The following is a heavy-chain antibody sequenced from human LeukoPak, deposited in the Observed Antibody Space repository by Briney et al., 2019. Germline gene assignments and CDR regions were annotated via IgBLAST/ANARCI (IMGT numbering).Heavy chain of an antibody. V-gene: IGHV4-39*01. J-gene: IGHJ6*03. D-gene: IGHD3-10*01. CDR2: IYYSGST. Sequence: SGTLSLTCTVSGGSISSSSYYWGWIRQPPGKGLEWIGSIYYSGSTYYNPSLKSRVTISVDTSKNQFSLKLSSVTAADTAVYYCASVRRGFGEFSKYYSYYYMDVWGKGTTVTISS. CDR1: GGSISSSSYY. CDR3: ASVRRGFGEFSKYYSYYYMDV.